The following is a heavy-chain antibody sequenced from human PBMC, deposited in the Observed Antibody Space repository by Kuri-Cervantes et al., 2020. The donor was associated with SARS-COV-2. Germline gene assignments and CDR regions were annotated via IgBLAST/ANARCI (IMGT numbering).Heavy chain of an antibody. J-gene: IGHJ4*02. Sequence: SETLSLTCTVSGGSISSHYWSWIRQPPGKGLEWIGYIYYSGSTNYNPSLKIRVTISVDTSKNQFSLKLSSVTAADTAVYYCARVRFLEWLLKRYYFDYWGQGTLVTVSS. D-gene: IGHD3-3*01. CDR3: ARVRFLEWLLKRYYFDY. CDR2: IYYSGST. CDR1: GGSISSHY. V-gene: IGHV4-59*08.